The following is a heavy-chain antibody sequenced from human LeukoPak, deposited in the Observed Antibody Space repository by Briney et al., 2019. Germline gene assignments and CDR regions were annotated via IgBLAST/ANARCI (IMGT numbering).Heavy chain of an antibody. Sequence: AASVKVSCKASGYTFTGYYMHWVRQAPGQGLEWMGWINPTSGGTNYAQKFQGRVTMTRDTSISTAYMELSRLRSDDTAVYYCAREFGIAARRRGSWFDPWGQGTLVTVSS. CDR2: INPTSGGT. CDR1: GYTFTGYY. V-gene: IGHV1-2*02. D-gene: IGHD6-6*01. J-gene: IGHJ5*02. CDR3: AREFGIAARRRGSWFDP.